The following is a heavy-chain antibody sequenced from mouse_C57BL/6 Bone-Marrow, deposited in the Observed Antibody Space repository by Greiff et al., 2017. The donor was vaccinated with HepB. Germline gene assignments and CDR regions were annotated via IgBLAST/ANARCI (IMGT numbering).Heavy chain of an antibody. CDR1: GFNFKDDY. J-gene: IGHJ2*01. CDR2: IDTESGDT. V-gene: IGHV14-4*01. Sequence: VQLQQSGAELVRPGASVKLSCTASGFNFKDDYLHWVKQRPEQGLEWIGWIDTESGDTEYASKFQGKATITADTSSNPTYLQLSSLTSEDPAVYYCTMVFTTIVAYYFDYWGQGTTLTVSS. CDR3: TMVFTTIVAYYFDY. D-gene: IGHD1-1*01.